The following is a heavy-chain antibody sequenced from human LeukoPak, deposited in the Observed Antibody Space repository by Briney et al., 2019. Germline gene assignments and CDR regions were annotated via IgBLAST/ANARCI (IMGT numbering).Heavy chain of an antibody. V-gene: IGHV3-23*01. CDR1: GFTFSSYA. CDR2: LGGSK. Sequence: GGSLRLSCAASGFTFSSYAMTWVRQAPGKGLEWVSALGGSKYYADSVKGRFTISRDNSKNTLYLQMSSLRAEDTAVYYCARDNGDHVFDYWGQGTLVNVSS. J-gene: IGHJ4*02. CDR3: ARDNGDHVFDY. D-gene: IGHD4-17*01.